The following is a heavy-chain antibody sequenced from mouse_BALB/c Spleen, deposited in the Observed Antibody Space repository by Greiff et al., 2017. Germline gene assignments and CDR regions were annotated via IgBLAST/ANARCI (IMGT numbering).Heavy chain of an antibody. Sequence: VQLKQSGPELVKPGASVKMSCKASGYTFTSYVMHWVKQKPGQGLEWIGYINPYNDGTKYNEKFKGKATLTSDKSSSTAYMELSSLTSEDSAVYYGARSGYYYGSSSFAYWGQGTLVTVSA. J-gene: IGHJ3*01. D-gene: IGHD1-1*01. CDR3: ARSGYYYGSSSFAY. CDR2: INPYNDGT. V-gene: IGHV1-14*01. CDR1: GYTFTSYV.